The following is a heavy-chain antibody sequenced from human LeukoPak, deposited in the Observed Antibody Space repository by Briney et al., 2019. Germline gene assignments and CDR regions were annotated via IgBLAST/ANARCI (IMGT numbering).Heavy chain of an antibody. CDR3: ARHDGYASGRWDWFDP. D-gene: IGHD3-10*01. V-gene: IGHV1-2*07. J-gene: IGHJ5*02. CDR2: LNPINGDT. CDR1: GYTFIGYY. Sequence: GASVKVSCKTSGYTFIGYYIHWVRQAPGQGLEWMGSLNPINGDTKYAHPFNGRVTMTMDTSISTVYKELKTLTSDDTAVYYCARHDGYASGRWDWFDPWGQGTLVTVSS.